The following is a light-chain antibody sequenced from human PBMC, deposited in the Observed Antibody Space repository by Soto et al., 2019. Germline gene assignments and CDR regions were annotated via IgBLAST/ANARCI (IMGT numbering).Light chain of an antibody. Sequence: DIQMTQSPSTLSASVGDRVTITCRASQSITDWLAWYQQKPGKAPKFLIYEASNLESGVPSRFSGSGSGTAFTLTISSVQPDDFATYYCQYYDNYSWTFGQGTKVEIK. CDR3: QYYDNYSWT. CDR1: QSITDW. V-gene: IGKV1-5*03. CDR2: EAS. J-gene: IGKJ1*01.